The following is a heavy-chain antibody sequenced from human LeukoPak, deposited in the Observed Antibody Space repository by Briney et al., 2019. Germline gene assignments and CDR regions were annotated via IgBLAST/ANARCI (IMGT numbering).Heavy chain of an antibody. J-gene: IGHJ4*02. CDR3: ARNAYYYDSSGYGEFDY. CDR2: IDWDEDK. D-gene: IGHD3-22*01. CDR1: GFSLSTSGVR. V-gene: IGHV2-70*04. Sequence: SGPTLVNPTQTLTLTCTFSGFSLSTSGVRVRWIRQPPGKALEWLSLIDWDEDKFYSTSLKTRLTISKDTSKNQVVLTMTNMDPVDTPTYYCARNAYYYDSSGYGEFDYWGQGTLVTVSS.